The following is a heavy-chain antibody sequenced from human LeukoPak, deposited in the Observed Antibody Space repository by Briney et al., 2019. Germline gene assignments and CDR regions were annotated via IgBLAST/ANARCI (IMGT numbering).Heavy chain of an antibody. D-gene: IGHD6-13*01. CDR1: VGSFSGYY. Sequence: SETLSLTCAVYVGSFSGYYWSWIRQPPGKGLEWIGEINHSGSTNYNPSLKSRVTISVDTSKNQFSLKLSSVTAADTAVYYCARSIAAAGRSYYYYYGMDVWGQGTTVTVSS. J-gene: IGHJ6*02. CDR2: INHSGST. V-gene: IGHV4-34*01. CDR3: ARSIAAAGRSYYYYYGMDV.